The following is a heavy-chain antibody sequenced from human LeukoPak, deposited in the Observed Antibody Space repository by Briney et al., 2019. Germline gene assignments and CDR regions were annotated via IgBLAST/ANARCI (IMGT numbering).Heavy chain of an antibody. CDR3: AKERGHSRYFDY. J-gene: IGHJ4*02. CDR2: ISYDGSNK. D-gene: IGHD4-11*01. Sequence: GRSLRPSCAASGFTFSSYGMHWVRQAPGKGLEWVAVISYDGSNKYYADSVKGRFTISRDNSKNTLYLQMNSLRAEDTAVYYCAKERGHSRYFDYWGQGTLVTVSS. CDR1: GFTFSSYG. V-gene: IGHV3-30*18.